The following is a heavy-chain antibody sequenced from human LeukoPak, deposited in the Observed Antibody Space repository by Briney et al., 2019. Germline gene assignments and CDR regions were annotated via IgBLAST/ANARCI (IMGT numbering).Heavy chain of an antibody. Sequence: ASVKVSCKASGYSFTSDYMHGVRQAPGQGLEWMGIINPSGGSTSYAQKFQGRVTMTRDTSTSTVYMELSSLRSEDTAVYYCARVYYGDYAFDAFDIWGQGTMVTVSS. CDR1: GYSFTSDY. D-gene: IGHD4-17*01. J-gene: IGHJ3*02. CDR2: INPSGGST. V-gene: IGHV1-46*01. CDR3: ARVYYGDYAFDAFDI.